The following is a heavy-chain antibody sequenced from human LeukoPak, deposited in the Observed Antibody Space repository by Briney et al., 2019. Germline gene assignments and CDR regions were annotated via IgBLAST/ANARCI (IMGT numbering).Heavy chain of an antibody. Sequence: GVSVRLFCAASGFTFSNAWMSWVRQAPGKGWEWVGRIKSKTDGGTTEYAAPVKGRFTISRDDSKNTLYLQMNSLRAEDTAVYYCAREDSGYDCIDYWGQGTLVTVSS. CDR1: GFTFSNAW. CDR2: IKSKTDGGTT. J-gene: IGHJ4*02. V-gene: IGHV3-15*01. D-gene: IGHD5-12*01. CDR3: AREDSGYDCIDY.